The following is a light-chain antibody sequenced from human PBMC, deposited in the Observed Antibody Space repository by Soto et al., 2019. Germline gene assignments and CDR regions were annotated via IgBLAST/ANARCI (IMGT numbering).Light chain of an antibody. V-gene: IGLV2-23*01. J-gene: IGLJ7*01. CDR3: CSYATSHTWL. CDR1: SSDVGSYNL. Sequence: QSVLTQPASVSGSPGQSITISCTGTSSDVGSYNLISWYQHHPDKAPKLMIYEDNKRPSGVSNRFSASKSGTTASLTISGLQTEDEADYYCCSYATSHTWLFGGGTQLTVL. CDR2: EDN.